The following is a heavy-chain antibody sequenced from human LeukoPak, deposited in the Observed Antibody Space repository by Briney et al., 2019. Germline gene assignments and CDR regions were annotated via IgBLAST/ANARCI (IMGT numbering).Heavy chain of an antibody. CDR1: GYTFTGYY. D-gene: IGHD3-10*01. CDR2: INPNSGGT. Sequence: ASVKVSCKASGYTFTGYYIHWVRQAPGQGLEWMGWINPNSGGTNYAQKFQGRVTMTRDTSISTAYMELSRLRSDDTAVYYCARASHAELLRDAFDIWGQGTMVTVSS. J-gene: IGHJ3*02. V-gene: IGHV1-2*02. CDR3: ARASHAELLRDAFDI.